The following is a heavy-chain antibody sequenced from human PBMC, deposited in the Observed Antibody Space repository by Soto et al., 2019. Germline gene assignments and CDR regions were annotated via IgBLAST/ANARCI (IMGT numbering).Heavy chain of an antibody. D-gene: IGHD3-22*01. CDR2: ISYDGSNK. Sequence: QVQLVESGGGVVQPGRSLTLSCAASDFTFSSYGIHWVRQAPGKGLVWVAVISYDGSNKQYGDSVKGRFTMSRDNSKNTVHLQMNSLRVEDTAVYYCAKDTYYHDSSGYYVFDYWGQGTLVTVSS. CDR1: DFTFSSYG. CDR3: AKDTYYHDSSGYYVFDY. V-gene: IGHV3-30*18. J-gene: IGHJ4*02.